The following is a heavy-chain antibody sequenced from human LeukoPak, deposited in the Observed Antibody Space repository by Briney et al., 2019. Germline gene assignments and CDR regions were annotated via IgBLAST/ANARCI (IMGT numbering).Heavy chain of an antibody. V-gene: IGHV4-31*03. CDR3: AGDVSSMFPNWFDP. CDR2: IWNSGST. J-gene: IGHJ5*02. D-gene: IGHD6-6*01. Sequence: TSQTLSLTCSVPGDSISSRTYYWTWIRQHPEKGLEWIRNIWNSGSTNYTPALKRRVTISVDTSKNQFSLKLSSVGAADTGIYYCAGDVSSMFPNWFDPWGQGILVIVSS. CDR1: GDSISSRTYY.